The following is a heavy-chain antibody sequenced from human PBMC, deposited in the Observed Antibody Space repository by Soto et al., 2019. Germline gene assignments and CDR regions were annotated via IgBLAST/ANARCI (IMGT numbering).Heavy chain of an antibody. Sequence: GGSLRLSCAASGFTFSSYAMHWVRQAPGKGLEWVAVISYDGSNKYYADSVKGRFTISRDNSKNTLYLQMNSLRAEDTAVYYCARSSRDCSGGSCYPWYYGMDVWGQGTTVTVSS. CDR2: ISYDGSNK. CDR1: GFTFSSYA. D-gene: IGHD2-15*01. CDR3: ARSSRDCSGGSCYPWYYGMDV. V-gene: IGHV3-30-3*01. J-gene: IGHJ6*02.